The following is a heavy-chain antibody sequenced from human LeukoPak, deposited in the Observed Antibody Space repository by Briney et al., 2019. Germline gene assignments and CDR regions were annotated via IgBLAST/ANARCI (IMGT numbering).Heavy chain of an antibody. J-gene: IGHJ6*02. CDR2: ISSSSSYI. CDR1: GFTFSSYS. Sequence: GGSLRLSCAASGFTFSSYSMNWVRQAPGKGLEWVSSISSSSSYIYYADSVKGRFTISRDNAKNSLYLQMNSLRAEDTAAYYCARDRLDIVVVVAATSYYYGMDVWGQGTTVTVSS. CDR3: ARDRLDIVVVVAATSYYYGMDV. V-gene: IGHV3-21*01. D-gene: IGHD2-15*01.